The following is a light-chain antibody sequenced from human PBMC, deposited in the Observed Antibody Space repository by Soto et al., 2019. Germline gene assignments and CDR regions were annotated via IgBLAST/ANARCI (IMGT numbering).Light chain of an antibody. Sequence: QSVLTQPSSVSGGPGQRVTISCTGSSPNIGAGYEVHWYQQLPGTAPKLLIYGNNNRPSGVPDRFSGSKSGTSASLAITGLQDEDEADYYCQSYDSSLSGYVFGIGTKVTVL. V-gene: IGLV1-40*01. CDR2: GNN. CDR1: SPNIGAGYE. J-gene: IGLJ1*01. CDR3: QSYDSSLSGYV.